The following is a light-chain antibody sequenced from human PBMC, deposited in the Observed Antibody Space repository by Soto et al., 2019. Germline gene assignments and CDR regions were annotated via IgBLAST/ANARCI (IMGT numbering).Light chain of an antibody. V-gene: IGKV3-15*01. J-gene: IGKJ2*01. Sequence: ETVMTQSAAALSVSVGESVTLSCRASQSVSTNLAWYQQRPGQAPRLLIHDASTRATGVPDRISGSGSGTDFTLTISSLQSEDFAIYYCQQYNNWPRTFGRGTKLEI. CDR3: QQYNNWPRT. CDR1: QSVSTN. CDR2: DAS.